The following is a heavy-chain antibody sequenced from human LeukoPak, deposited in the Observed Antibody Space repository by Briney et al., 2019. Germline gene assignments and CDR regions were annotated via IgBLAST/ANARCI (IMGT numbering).Heavy chain of an antibody. CDR3: ARDHGGNSAFDY. V-gene: IGHV4-31*03. CDR2: IYYSGSTQYSGST. D-gene: IGHD4-23*01. CDR1: GGPILSGNYY. J-gene: IGHJ4*02. Sequence: PSETLSLTCTVSGGPILSGNYYWNWIRQHPGKGLEWIGYIYYSGSTQYSGSTQYNPSLKSRVTISVDTSKNQFSLKLSSVTAADTAVYYCARDHGGNSAFDYWGQGTLVTVSS.